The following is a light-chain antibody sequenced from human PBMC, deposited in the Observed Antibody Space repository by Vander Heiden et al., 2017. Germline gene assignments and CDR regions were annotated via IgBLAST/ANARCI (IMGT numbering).Light chain of an antibody. CDR3: QQLNSYPPP. J-gene: IGKJ1*01. Sequence: DIQLTQSPSFLSASVGDSVTTTCRASQGISSYFAWYQQKRRKAPKLLIYAASPLQGGVPSRYNGSGSGTEFTLTICSLQPENFETYYCQQLNSYPPPFGQGTKVEIK. CDR1: QGISSY. CDR2: AAS. V-gene: IGKV1-9*01.